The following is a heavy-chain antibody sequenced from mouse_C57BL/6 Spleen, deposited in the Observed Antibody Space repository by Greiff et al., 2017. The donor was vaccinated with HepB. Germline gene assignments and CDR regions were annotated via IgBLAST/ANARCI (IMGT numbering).Heavy chain of an antibody. CDR3: ARADYYGSSSLYAMDY. Sequence: LQESGPELVKPGASVKISCKASGYAFSSSWMNWVKQRPGKGLEWIGRIYPGDGDTNYNGKFKGKATLTADKSSSTAYMQLSSLTSEDSAVYFCARADYYGSSSLYAMDYWGQGTSVTVSS. CDR1: GYAFSSSW. D-gene: IGHD1-1*01. V-gene: IGHV1-82*01. J-gene: IGHJ4*01. CDR2: IYPGDGDT.